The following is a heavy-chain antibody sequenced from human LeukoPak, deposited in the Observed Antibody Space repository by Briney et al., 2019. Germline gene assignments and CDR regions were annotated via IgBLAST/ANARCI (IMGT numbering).Heavy chain of an antibody. CDR2: ISGSGGST. D-gene: IGHD1-26*01. CDR1: GFTFSSYA. J-gene: IGHJ4*02. CDR3: AKSNATYNSGNARDY. V-gene: IGHV3-23*01. Sequence: GGSLRLSCAASGFTFSSYAMSWVRQAPGKGLECVSAISGSGGSTYYADSVKGRFTISRDNSKNTLYLQMNSLRAEDTAVYYCAKSNATYNSGNARDYWGQGTLVTVSS.